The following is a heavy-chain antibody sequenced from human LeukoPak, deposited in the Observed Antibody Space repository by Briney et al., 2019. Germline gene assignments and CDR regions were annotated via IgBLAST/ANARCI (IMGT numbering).Heavy chain of an antibody. Sequence: PSQTLSLTCTVSGGSISSGGYYWSWIRQPPGKGLEWIGYIYHSGSTYYNPSLKSRVTISVDRSKNQFSLKLSSVTAADRAVYYCARHRTGSYPVGFDPWGQGTLVIVSS. V-gene: IGHV4-30-2*01. J-gene: IGHJ5*02. CDR1: GGSISSGGYY. CDR2: IYHSGST. D-gene: IGHD1-26*01. CDR3: ARHRTGSYPVGFDP.